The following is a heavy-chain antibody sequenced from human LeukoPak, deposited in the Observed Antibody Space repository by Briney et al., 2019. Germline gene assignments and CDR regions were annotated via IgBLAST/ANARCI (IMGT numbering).Heavy chain of an antibody. Sequence: GASVKVSCKASGYTFTSYYMHWVRQAPGQGLEWMGKINLSGGSTTYAQKFQGRVTMTRDTSTSTAYMELSSLRSEDTAVYYCARDYVDDIPMIKDYWGQGTLVTVSS. CDR3: ARDYVDDIPMIKDY. V-gene: IGHV1-46*01. D-gene: IGHD2-8*01. J-gene: IGHJ4*02. CDR2: INLSGGST. CDR1: GYTFTSYY.